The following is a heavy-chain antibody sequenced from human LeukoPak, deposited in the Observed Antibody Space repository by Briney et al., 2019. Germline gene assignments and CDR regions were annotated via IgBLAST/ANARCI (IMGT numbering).Heavy chain of an antibody. CDR2: LYYRGST. J-gene: IGHJ4*02. D-gene: IGHD3-9*01. CDR3: ASLNYDILTGYFPFDY. CDR1: GGSISSYY. Sequence: KPSETLSLTCTVSGGSISSYYWSWIRQPPGKGLEWIGYLYYRGSTYYNPSLKSRVTISVDTSKNQFSLKLSSVTAADTAVYYCASLNYDILTGYFPFDYWGQGTLVTVSS. V-gene: IGHV4-59*04.